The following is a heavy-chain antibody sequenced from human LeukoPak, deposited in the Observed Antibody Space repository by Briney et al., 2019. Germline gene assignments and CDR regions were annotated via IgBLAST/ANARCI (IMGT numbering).Heavy chain of an antibody. Sequence: SETLSLTCTVSGGSISSYYWSWIRQSAGKGLEWIGRIYASETNYNPSLKSRVTMSLDTSKNQFSLRLSSVTAEDTAVYYCARRSTAGPYNWFDPWGQGTLVTVPS. J-gene: IGHJ5*02. CDR2: IYASET. D-gene: IGHD6-13*01. V-gene: IGHV4-4*07. CDR1: GGSISSYY. CDR3: ARRSTAGPYNWFDP.